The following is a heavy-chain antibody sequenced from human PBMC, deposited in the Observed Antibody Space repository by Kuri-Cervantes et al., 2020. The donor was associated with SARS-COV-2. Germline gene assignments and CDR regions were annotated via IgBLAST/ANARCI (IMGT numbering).Heavy chain of an antibody. CDR3: ARGRPVTTFYRTSYFDY. CDR1: GGSFSGYY. J-gene: IGHJ4*02. D-gene: IGHD4-17*01. V-gene: IGHV4-34*01. Sequence: SETLSLTCAVCGGSFSGYYWSWIRQPPGKGLEWIGEINHSGSTNYNPSLKSRVTISVDTSKNQFSLKLSSVTAADTAVYYCARGRPVTTFYRTSYFDYWGQGTLVTVSS. CDR2: INHSGST.